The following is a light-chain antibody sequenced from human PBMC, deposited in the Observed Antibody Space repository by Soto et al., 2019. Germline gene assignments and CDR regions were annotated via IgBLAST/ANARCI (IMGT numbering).Light chain of an antibody. CDR1: QSVSSK. V-gene: IGKV3-15*01. CDR2: DAS. CDR3: QKYINWPHCT. J-gene: IGKJ3*01. Sequence: EIVMTQSPATLSVSPGERATLSCRASQSVSSKLAWYQQKPGQAPSLLIYDASTRATGIPATFSGSGSGTELTLTISSLQYEDFAIYYCQKYINWPHCTFGPGTKVDIK.